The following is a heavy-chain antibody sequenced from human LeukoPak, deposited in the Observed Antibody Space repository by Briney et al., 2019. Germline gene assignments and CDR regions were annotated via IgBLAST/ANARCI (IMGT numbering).Heavy chain of an antibody. CDR2: ISASGGNT. D-gene: IGHD4-17*01. CDR3: AKVYGDYHFDY. CDR1: GFIFSSYS. Sequence: GGSLRLSCAASGFIFSSYSMNWVRQAPGKGLEWVSGISASGGNTYYADSVKGRFTISRDNSKNTLYLQMNSLRAEDTAVYYCAKVYGDYHFDYWGQGTLVTVSS. J-gene: IGHJ4*02. V-gene: IGHV3-23*01.